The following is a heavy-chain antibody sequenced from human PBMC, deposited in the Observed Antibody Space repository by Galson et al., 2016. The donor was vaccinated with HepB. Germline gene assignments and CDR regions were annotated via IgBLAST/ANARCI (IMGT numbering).Heavy chain of an antibody. D-gene: IGHD2-15*01. CDR1: GYSFTNYA. J-gene: IGHJ4*02. CDR2: IRTYNGST. Sequence: SVKVSCKASGYSFTNYAITWVRQAPGQGLEWMGWIRTYNGSTKYAQNLQGRVTMTTDTSTSTVYLELRSLRSDDTAVYYCARRIVVAGTGVDFWGQGTLVTVSS. V-gene: IGHV1-18*04. CDR3: ARRIVVAGTGVDF.